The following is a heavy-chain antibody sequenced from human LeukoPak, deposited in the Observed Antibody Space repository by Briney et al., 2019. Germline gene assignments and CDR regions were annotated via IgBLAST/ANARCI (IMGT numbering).Heavy chain of an antibody. CDR1: GFNFRSYW. CDR3: ARESMLGFDY. V-gene: IGHV3-30-3*01. CDR2: ISYDGSNK. D-gene: IGHD3-16*01. J-gene: IGHJ4*02. Sequence: GGSLSLSCVTSGFNFRSYWMNWVRQAPGKGLEWVAVISYDGSNKYYADSVKGRFTISRDNSKNTLYLQMNSLRAEDTAVYYCARESMLGFDYWGQGTLVTVSS.